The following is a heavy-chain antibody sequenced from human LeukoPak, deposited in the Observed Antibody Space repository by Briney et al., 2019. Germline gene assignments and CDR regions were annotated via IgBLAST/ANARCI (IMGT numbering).Heavy chain of an antibody. V-gene: IGHV4-59*12. Sequence: PSETLSLTCTVSGGSISSYYWSWIRQPPGKGLEWIGYIYYSGSTNYNPSLKSRVTISVDTSKNQFSLKLSSVTPEDTAVYYCARAIMITFGGALSFDYWGQGTLVTVSS. CDR2: IYYSGST. CDR3: ARAIMITFGGALSFDY. J-gene: IGHJ4*02. D-gene: IGHD3-16*01. CDR1: GGSISSYY.